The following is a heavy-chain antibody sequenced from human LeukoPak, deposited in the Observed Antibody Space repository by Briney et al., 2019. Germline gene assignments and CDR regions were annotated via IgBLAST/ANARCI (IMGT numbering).Heavy chain of an antibody. J-gene: IGHJ5*02. CDR2: ISVYNGNT. CDR1: GYTFTSYG. Sequence: AAVKVSCKTSGYTFTSYGIRWVRQAPGQGLEWMGWISVYNGNTNSAQKLQSRVTMTTDTSTSTAYMELRSLISDDTAVYYCARTQHLVLRSPLDPWGQGTLVTVSS. D-gene: IGHD6-13*01. V-gene: IGHV1-18*01. CDR3: ARTQHLVLRSPLDP.